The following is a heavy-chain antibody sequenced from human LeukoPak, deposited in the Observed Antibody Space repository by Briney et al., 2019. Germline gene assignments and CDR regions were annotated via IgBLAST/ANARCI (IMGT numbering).Heavy chain of an antibody. V-gene: IGHV1-69*04. J-gene: IGHJ4*02. CDR3: AREPRKGGYSYGYGDY. Sequence: AASVKVSCKASGGTFSSYAISWVRQAPGQGLEWMGRIIPILGIANYAQKFQGRVTITADKSTSTAYMELSSLRSEDTAVYYCAREPRKGGYSYGYGDYWGQGALVTVSS. CDR1: GGTFSSYA. D-gene: IGHD5-18*01. CDR2: IIPILGIA.